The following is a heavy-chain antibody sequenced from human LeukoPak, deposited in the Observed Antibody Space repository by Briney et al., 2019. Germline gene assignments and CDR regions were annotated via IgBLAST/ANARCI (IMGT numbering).Heavy chain of an antibody. CDR3: ARDLSLFGYRGSTYNWFDP. D-gene: IGHD3-10*01. J-gene: IGHJ5*02. CDR2: TYYRSKWYN. V-gene: IGHV6-1*01. Sequence: SQTLSLTCAISGDSVSSNSAAWNWIRQSPSRGLEWLGRTYYRSKWYNDYAVSVKSRITINPDTSKNQFSLQLNSVTPEDTAVYYCARDLSLFGYRGSTYNWFDPWGQGTLVTVSS. CDR1: GDSVSSNSAA.